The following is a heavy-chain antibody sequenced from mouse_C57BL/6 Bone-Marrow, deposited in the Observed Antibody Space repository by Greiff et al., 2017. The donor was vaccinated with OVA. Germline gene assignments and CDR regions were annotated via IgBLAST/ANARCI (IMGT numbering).Heavy chain of an antibody. V-gene: IGHV1-59*01. Sequence: QVQLQQPGAELVRPGTSVKLSCKASGYTFTSYWMHWVKQRPGQGLEWIGVIDPSDSYTNYNQKFKGKATLTVDTSSSTAYMQLSSLTSEDSAVFNSALYYSNYVGIAYWGQGTLVTVSA. D-gene: IGHD2-5*01. CDR2: IDPSDSYT. CDR3: ALYYSNYVGIAY. J-gene: IGHJ3*01. CDR1: GYTFTSYW.